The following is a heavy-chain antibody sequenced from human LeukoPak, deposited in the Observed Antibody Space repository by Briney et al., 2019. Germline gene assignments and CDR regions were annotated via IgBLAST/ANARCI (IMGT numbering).Heavy chain of an antibody. J-gene: IGHJ5*02. CDR3: ARHLGSERTGFDP. Sequence: SETLSLTCSVSGGSISPYYWGWFRQPPGQGLEWIAYIYYSGNTNYNSSLKSRANIAIDTSKNQVSLKLRSVTAADTAVYYCARHLGSERTGFDPWGPGTLVTVSS. D-gene: IGHD3-10*01. CDR2: IYYSGNT. V-gene: IGHV4-59*08. CDR1: GGSISPYY.